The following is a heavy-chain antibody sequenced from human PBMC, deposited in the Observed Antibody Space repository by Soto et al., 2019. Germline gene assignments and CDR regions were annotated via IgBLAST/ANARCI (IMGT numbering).Heavy chain of an antibody. J-gene: IGHJ4*02. Sequence: QVQLVQSGAEVKKPGASVKVSCKASGYTFTSYDINWVRQATGQGLEWMGWMNPNSGNTGYAQKFQGRVTMTRNTSISTAYMELSSLRSEDTAVYYCARAPQGCYSVNYYYFDYWGQGTLVTVSS. CDR1: GYTFTSYD. V-gene: IGHV1-8*01. CDR2: MNPNSGNT. CDR3: ARAPQGCYSVNYYYFDY. D-gene: IGHD1-26*01.